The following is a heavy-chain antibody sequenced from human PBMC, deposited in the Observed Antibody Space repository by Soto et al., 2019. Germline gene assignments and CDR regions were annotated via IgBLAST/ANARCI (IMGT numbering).Heavy chain of an antibody. Sequence: TSQTLSLTCTVAGGSISSRGYYWSCIRQHPGKGLEWIGYIYYSGSTYYNPSLKSRVTISVDTSKNQFSLKLSSVTAADTAVYYCARDLVGYYGSGSYYNVLDYWGQGTLVTVSS. V-gene: IGHV4-31*03. D-gene: IGHD3-10*01. CDR3: ARDLVGYYGSGSYYNVLDY. CDR1: GGSISSRGYY. J-gene: IGHJ4*02. CDR2: IYYSGST.